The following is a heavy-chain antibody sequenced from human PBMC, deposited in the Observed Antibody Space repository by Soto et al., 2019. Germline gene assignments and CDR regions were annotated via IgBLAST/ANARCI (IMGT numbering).Heavy chain of an antibody. V-gene: IGHV4-34*01. Sequence: SETLSLTCAIYGGSFSGHSWTWIRQSPGKGLEWIGDINHSGRVNYSPSLKSRVTISLDTSKNQFSLTLSAVTAADTAMYYCSTRAYDTNGYYRFDPWGQGTLVTVSS. CDR1: GGSFSGHS. D-gene: IGHD3-22*01. J-gene: IGHJ5*01. CDR2: INHSGRV. CDR3: STRAYDTNGYYRFDP.